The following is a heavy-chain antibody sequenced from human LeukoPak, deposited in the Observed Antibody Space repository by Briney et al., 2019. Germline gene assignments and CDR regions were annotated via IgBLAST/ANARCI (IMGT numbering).Heavy chain of an antibody. CDR3: ARGRYCSSTSCRYYFDY. Sequence: SQALSLTCTVSGGSISSGGYYWSWIRQHPGKGLEWIGYIYYSGSTYYNPSLKSRVIISVDTSKNQFSLKLSSVTAADTAVYYCARGRYCSSTSCRYYFDYWGQGTLVIVSS. CDR2: IYYSGST. J-gene: IGHJ4*02. V-gene: IGHV4-31*03. CDR1: GGSISSGGYY. D-gene: IGHD2-2*01.